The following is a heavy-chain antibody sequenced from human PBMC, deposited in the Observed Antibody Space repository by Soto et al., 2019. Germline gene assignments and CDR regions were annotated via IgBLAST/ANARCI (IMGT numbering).Heavy chain of an antibody. CDR1: GFTFSSYG. V-gene: IGHV3-33*06. J-gene: IGHJ3*02. CDR3: AKCTPRLRARCGAFDI. Sequence: GGSLRLSCAASGFTFSSYGMHWVRQAPGKGLEWVAVIWYDGSNKYYADSVKGRFTISRDNSKNTLYLQMNSLRAEDTAVYYCAKCTPRLRARCGAFDIWGQGTRVTVSS. CDR2: IWYDGSNK. D-gene: IGHD4-17*01.